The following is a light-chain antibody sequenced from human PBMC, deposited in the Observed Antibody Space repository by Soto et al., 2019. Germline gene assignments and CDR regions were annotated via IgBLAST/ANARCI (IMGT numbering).Light chain of an antibody. CDR3: QHYNSYSEA. V-gene: IGKV1-5*03. CDR2: KAS. Sequence: DLPMTQSPSTLSGSLGDRVTITCRASQTISTLVAWYQQKPGKGPKLLIYKASTLKSGVPSRFSGSGSGTEFTLTISSLQPDDFATYYCQHYNSYSEAFGQGTKVDI. J-gene: IGKJ1*01. CDR1: QTISTL.